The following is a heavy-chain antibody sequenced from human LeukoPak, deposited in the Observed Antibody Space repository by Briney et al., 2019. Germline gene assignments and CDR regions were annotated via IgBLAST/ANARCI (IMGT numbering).Heavy chain of an antibody. V-gene: IGHV4-4*07. CDR2: IYTSGST. J-gene: IGHJ4*02. Sequence: SETLSLTCTVSGSSISGYYWTWIRQPAGKGLEWIGRIYTSGSTNYNPSLKSRVTMSVDTSKNQFSLRLSSVTAADTAVYYCARSDFWSGYYNYWGQGTLVTVSS. D-gene: IGHD3-3*01. CDR3: ARSDFWSGYYNY. CDR1: GSSISGYY.